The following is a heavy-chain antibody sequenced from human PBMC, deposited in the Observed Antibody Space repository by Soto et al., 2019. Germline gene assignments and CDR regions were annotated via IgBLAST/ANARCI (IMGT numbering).Heavy chain of an antibody. V-gene: IGHV4-59*01. J-gene: IGHJ6*02. CDR2: IYYSGST. Sequence: SETLSLTCTVSGGSISSYYWSWIRQPPGKGLEWIGYIYYSGSTNYNPSLKSRVTISVDTSKNQFSLKLSSVTAADTDVYYCARVAAWYYGMDVWGQGTTVTVSS. D-gene: IGHD6-25*01. CDR1: GGSISSYY. CDR3: ARVAAWYYGMDV.